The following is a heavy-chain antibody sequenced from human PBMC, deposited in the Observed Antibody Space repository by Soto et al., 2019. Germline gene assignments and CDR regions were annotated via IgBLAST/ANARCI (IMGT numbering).Heavy chain of an antibody. CDR1: GVTFSSYD. CDR3: ARDLLAWSYFGRIYGMGV. D-gene: IGHD1-26*01. J-gene: IGHJ6*02. V-gene: IGHV3-13*01. Sequence: GGSLRLSCAASGVTFSSYDMHWGRQATGKGLEWVSAIGTAGDTYYPGSVKGRFTISRENAKNSLYLQMNSLRAGDTAVYYCARDLLAWSYFGRIYGMGVWGQGTTVTVCS. CDR2: IGTAGDT.